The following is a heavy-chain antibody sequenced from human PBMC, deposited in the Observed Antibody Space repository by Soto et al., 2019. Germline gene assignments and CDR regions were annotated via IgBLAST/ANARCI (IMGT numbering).Heavy chain of an antibody. D-gene: IGHD1-1*01. CDR3: TTDSYYTGILGRFDY. CDR1: GFTFTTAW. V-gene: IGHV3-15*07. J-gene: IGHJ4*01. CDR2: IRSYRDGGTT. Sequence: GGSLRLSCAATGFTFTTAWIIWVRQPPRKKQERVSRIRSYRDGGTTDFAATVKGRFAISRDDSAHTVYLQMNSLRTEDTAVYYCTTDSYYTGILGRFDYWGLGTLVTVSS.